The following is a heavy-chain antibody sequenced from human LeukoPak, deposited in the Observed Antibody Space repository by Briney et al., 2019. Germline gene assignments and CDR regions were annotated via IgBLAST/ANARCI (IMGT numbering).Heavy chain of an antibody. CDR2: ISSRASTT. D-gene: IGHD6-13*01. Sequence: GGSLRLSCAASGFTFSSAWMGWVRQAPGQGLEWVSYISSRASTTYYADSVKGRFTISRDNANNSMYLQMNSLRTEDTAVYYCASGKRQLDYWGQGTLVTVSS. V-gene: IGHV3-11*01. J-gene: IGHJ4*02. CDR3: ASGKRQLDY. CDR1: GFTFSSAW.